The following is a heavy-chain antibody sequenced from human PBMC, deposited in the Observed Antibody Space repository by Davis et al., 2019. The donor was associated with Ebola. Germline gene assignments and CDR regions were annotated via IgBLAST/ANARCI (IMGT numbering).Heavy chain of an antibody. CDR2: IIPIFGTA. CDR3: ARGPRPTYYDILTGYYNGLVDY. D-gene: IGHD3-9*01. J-gene: IGHJ4*02. Sequence: SVKVSCKASGGTFSSYAISWVRQAPGQGLEWMGGIIPIFGTANYAQKFQGRVTITADESTSTAYMELSSLRSEDTAVYYCARGPRPTYYDILTGYYNGLVDYWGQGTLVTVSS. V-gene: IGHV1-69*13. CDR1: GGTFSSYA.